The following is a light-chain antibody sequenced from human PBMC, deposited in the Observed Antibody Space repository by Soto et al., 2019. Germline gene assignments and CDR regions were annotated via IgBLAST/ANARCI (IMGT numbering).Light chain of an antibody. CDR3: QSYAGSNTYV. V-gene: IGLV1-40*01. Sequence: QSVLTQPPSVTGAPGQRVTISCTGSNSNIGAGYPVHWYQQFPGAAPKLLIYADTHRPSGVSDRFSGSKSGTSASLAITGLQAEDEADFYCQSYAGSNTYVFGSGTKLTVL. J-gene: IGLJ1*01. CDR1: NSNIGAGYP. CDR2: ADT.